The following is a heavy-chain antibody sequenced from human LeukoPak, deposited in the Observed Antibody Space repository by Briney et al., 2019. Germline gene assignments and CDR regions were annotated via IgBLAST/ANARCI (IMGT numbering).Heavy chain of an antibody. CDR3: AREIEYCSGGDCKRWYDP. CDR2: IHYDGSI. J-gene: IGHJ5*02. D-gene: IGHD2-15*01. V-gene: IGHV4-59*01. CDR1: GGPISSNY. Sequence: SENLSLTCTVSGGPISSNYWNWIRQPPGKGLEWIAYIHYDGSISSNPSLKSRVTISMDTSKNQFSLHLSSVTAADTALYYCAREIEYCSGGDCKRWYDPWGQGTLVTVSS.